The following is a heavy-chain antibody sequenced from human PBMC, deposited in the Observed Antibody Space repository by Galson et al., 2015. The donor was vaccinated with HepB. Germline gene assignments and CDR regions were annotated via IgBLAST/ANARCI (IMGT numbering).Heavy chain of an antibody. Sequence: CIRQPPGKGLEWLGYIYYSGSTNYNPSLKSRVTISEDTSKNQFPLKLSSVTAADTAVYYCARRYGGNSFHFDYWGQGTLVTVSS. CDR3: ARRYGGNSFHFDY. J-gene: IGHJ4*02. V-gene: IGHV4-59*08. D-gene: IGHD4-23*01. CDR2: IYYSGST.